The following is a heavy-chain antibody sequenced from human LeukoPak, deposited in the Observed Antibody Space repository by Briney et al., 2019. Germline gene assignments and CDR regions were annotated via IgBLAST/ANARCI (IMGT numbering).Heavy chain of an antibody. Sequence: ASVKVSCKASGGTFSSYAISWVRQAPGQGLEWMGWINPNSGGTNYAQKFQGRVTMTRDTSISTAYMELSRLRSDDTAVYYCARVSSTSCFDIWGQGTMVTVSS. CDR2: INPNSGGT. CDR1: GGTFSSYA. D-gene: IGHD2-2*01. V-gene: IGHV1-2*02. J-gene: IGHJ3*02. CDR3: ARVSSTSCFDI.